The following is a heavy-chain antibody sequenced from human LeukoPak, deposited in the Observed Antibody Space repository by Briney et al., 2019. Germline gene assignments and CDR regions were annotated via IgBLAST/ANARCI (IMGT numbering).Heavy chain of an antibody. Sequence: ASVKVSRKASGYTLTSYGISWVRQAPGQGLEWMGWISAYNGNTNYAQKLQGRVTMTTDTSTSTAYMELRSLRSDDTAVYYCARDGFFGVVAVWYYFDYWGQGTLVTVSS. D-gene: IGHD2-15*01. CDR1: GYTLTSYG. V-gene: IGHV1-18*01. J-gene: IGHJ4*02. CDR3: ARDGFFGVVAVWYYFDY. CDR2: ISAYNGNT.